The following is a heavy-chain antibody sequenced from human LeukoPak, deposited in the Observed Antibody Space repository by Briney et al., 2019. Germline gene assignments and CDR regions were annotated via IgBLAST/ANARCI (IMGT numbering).Heavy chain of an antibody. V-gene: IGHV1-46*01. CDR3: AREGAYGDYFDY. D-gene: IGHD4-17*01. CDR2: INPSGGST. J-gene: IGHJ4*02. Sequence: ASVKVSCKVSGYTLTELSMHWVRQAPGKGLEWMGIINPSGGSTSYAQKFQGRVTMTRDTSTSTVYMELSSLRSEDTAVYYCAREGAYGDYFDYWGQGTLVTVSS. CDR1: GYTLTELS.